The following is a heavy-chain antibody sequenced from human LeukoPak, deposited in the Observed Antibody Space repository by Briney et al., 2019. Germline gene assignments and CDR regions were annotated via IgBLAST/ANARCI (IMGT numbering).Heavy chain of an antibody. CDR1: GGSFSGYY. Sequence: SETLSLTCAVYGGSFSGYYWSWIRQPPGKRLEWIGEINQSGGANYNPSLGSRVSILVDTSKNQFPLKLSSMTAADTAVYFCATIQRDHAFDIWGQGTMVTVSS. V-gene: IGHV4-34*01. CDR2: INQSGGA. J-gene: IGHJ3*02. D-gene: IGHD6-25*01. CDR3: ATIQRDHAFDI.